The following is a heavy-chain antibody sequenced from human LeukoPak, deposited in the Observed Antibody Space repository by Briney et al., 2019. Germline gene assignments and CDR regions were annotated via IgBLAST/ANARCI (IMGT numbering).Heavy chain of an antibody. J-gene: IGHJ4*02. D-gene: IGHD2-2*03. Sequence: SETLSLTCAVYGGTFSGYYWTWIRQPPGKGLEWIGEINHSGSTNYSPSLKSRVTISVDTSKNQFSLRLSSVAAADTAVYYFARGSYNVNYSYGYWGQVILVTVSS. CDR2: INHSGST. CDR3: ARGSYNVNYSYGY. V-gene: IGHV4-34*01. CDR1: GGTFSGYY.